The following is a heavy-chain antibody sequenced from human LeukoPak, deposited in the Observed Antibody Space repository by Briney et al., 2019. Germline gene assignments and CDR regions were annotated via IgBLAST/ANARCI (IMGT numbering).Heavy chain of an antibody. J-gene: IGHJ4*02. Sequence: ASVKVSCKASGYTFTDYYMNWVRQTPGQGLEWMGWINPNSGGTNSAQKFQGRVTMTRDTSISAAYMELNRLTSDDTAVYYCAAYSGSYGGSFDYWGQGTLVTVSS. V-gene: IGHV1-2*02. CDR3: AAYSGSYGGSFDY. CDR2: INPNSGGT. CDR1: GYTFTDYY. D-gene: IGHD1-26*01.